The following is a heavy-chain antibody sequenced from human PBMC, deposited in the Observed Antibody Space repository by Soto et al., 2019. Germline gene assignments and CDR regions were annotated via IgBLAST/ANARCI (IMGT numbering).Heavy chain of an antibody. CDR1: GGSINSNNW. Sequence: SETLSPTCAVSGGSINSNNWWSWVRQPPGKGLEWIGEIYHSGSTNYNPSLKSRVTISVDKSKNQFSLKLSSVTAADTAVYYCARVAVAGTRFDYWGQGTLVTVSS. CDR3: ARVAVAGTRFDY. D-gene: IGHD6-19*01. V-gene: IGHV4-4*02. J-gene: IGHJ4*02. CDR2: IYHSGST.